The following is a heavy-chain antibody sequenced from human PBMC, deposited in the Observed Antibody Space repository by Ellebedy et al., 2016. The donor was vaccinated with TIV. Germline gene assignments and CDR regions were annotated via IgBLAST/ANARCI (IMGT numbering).Heavy chain of an antibody. D-gene: IGHD6-19*01. V-gene: IGHV3-7*01. J-gene: IGHJ4*02. CDR1: GFTFSTFW. CDR2: INQDGSEK. CDR3: ARDHVSGWALAY. Sequence: GESLKISCAASGFTFSTFWMSWVRQAPGKGLEWVAHINQDGSEKYYVDSVKGRFTISRDNAKNSLYLQMNSLRAEDTAVYYCARDHVSGWALAYWGPGPLVTVSS.